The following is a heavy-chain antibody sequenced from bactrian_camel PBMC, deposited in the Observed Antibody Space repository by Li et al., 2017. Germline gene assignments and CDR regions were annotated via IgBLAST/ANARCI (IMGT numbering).Heavy chain of an antibody. Sequence: VQLVESGGGTVQSGGSLRLSCVASGYTRCMGWLRQAPGKEREAVATIDGDTTVADSLEGRFTISQDDTRTTMYLQMDSLKPEDTAMYYCAAGTVPWVCRFDSYGQGTQVTVWLLGPGDPGHRL. CDR1: GYTRC. CDR2: IDGDT. V-gene: IGHV3S53*01. J-gene: IGHJ6*01. CDR3: AAGTVPWVCRFDSYGQGTQVTVWL. D-gene: IGHD5*01.